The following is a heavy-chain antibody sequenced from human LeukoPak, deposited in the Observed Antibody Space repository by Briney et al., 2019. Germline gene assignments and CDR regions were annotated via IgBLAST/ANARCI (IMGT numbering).Heavy chain of an antibody. V-gene: IGHV3-23*01. CDR1: GFTFSSYA. CDR2: ISGSGGST. CDR3: ARDPSWLDAFDI. J-gene: IGHJ3*02. Sequence: GGSLRLSCAASGFTFSSYAMSWVRQAPGKGLEWVSAISGSGGSTYYADSVKGRFTISRDSSKNTLYLQMNSLRAEDTAVYYCARDPSWLDAFDIWGQGTTVTVSS. D-gene: IGHD5-24*01.